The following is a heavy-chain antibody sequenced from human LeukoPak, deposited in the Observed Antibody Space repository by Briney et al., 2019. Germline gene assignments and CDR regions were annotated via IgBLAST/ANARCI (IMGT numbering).Heavy chain of an antibody. D-gene: IGHD3-16*02. J-gene: IGHJ4*02. CDR1: GGSFSGYY. Sequence: SETLSLTCAVYGGSFSGYYWSWVRQPPGKGLEWIGEINHNGSTNYKPSLKSRVTISIDTSKNQFSLKLSSVTAADTAVYYCARLDWESSPFDYWGQGTLVTVSS. V-gene: IGHV4-34*01. CDR2: INHNGST. CDR3: ARLDWESSPFDY.